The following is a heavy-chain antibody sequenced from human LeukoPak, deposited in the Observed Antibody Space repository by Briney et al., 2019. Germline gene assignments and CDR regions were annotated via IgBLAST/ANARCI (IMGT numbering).Heavy chain of an antibody. V-gene: IGHV4-59*01. CDR2: IYYSGST. CDR1: GGSISSYY. D-gene: IGHD3-3*01. CDR3: ARIKTPWSGYFDY. Sequence: PSETLSLTCTVSGGSISSYYWSWIRQPPGKGLGWIGYIYYSGSTNYNPSLKSRVTISVDTSKHQFSLKLSSVTAADTAVYYCARIKTPWSGYFDYWGQGTLVTVSS. J-gene: IGHJ4*02.